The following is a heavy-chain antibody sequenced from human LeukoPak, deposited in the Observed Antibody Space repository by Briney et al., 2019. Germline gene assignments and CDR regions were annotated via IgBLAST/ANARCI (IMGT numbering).Heavy chain of an antibody. CDR3: ARGMYYFDY. V-gene: IGHV4-61*01. J-gene: IGHJ4*02. CDR2: IYYSGST. CDR1: GGSVSSGSHY. Sequence: SETLSLTCTVSGGSVSSGSHYWSWIRQPPGKGLEWIGYIYYSGSTNYNPSLKSRVTISVDTSKNQFSLKLSSVTAADTAVYYCARGMYYFDYWGQGTLVTVSS.